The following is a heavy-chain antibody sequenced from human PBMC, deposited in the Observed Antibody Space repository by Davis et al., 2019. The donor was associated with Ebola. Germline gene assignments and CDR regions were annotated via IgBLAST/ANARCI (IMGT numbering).Heavy chain of an antibody. CDR1: GYTFTGYY. CDR2: INPSGGST. Sequence: AASVKVSCKASGYTFTGYYMHWVRQAPGQGLEWMGIINPSGGSTSYAQKFQGRVTMTRDTSTSTVYMELRSLRSDDTAVYYCARQGSHLRYYYYYGMDVWGQGTTVTVSS. J-gene: IGHJ6*02. CDR3: ARQGSHLRYYYYYGMDV. D-gene: IGHD2-15*01. V-gene: IGHV1-46*01.